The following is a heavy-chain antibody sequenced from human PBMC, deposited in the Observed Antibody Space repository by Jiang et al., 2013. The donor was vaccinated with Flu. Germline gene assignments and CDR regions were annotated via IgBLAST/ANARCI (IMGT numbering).Heavy chain of an antibody. D-gene: IGHD1-1*01. CDR3: ARHGLGFRTGYPNFDY. CDR1: GYSFTTYW. V-gene: IGHV5-51*01. J-gene: IGHJ4*02. Sequence: GAEVKKPGESLKISCKGSGYSFTTYWIAWVRQMPGKGLEWMGIINPADSDTRYSPSFQGQVTISADKSISTAYLQWSSLKASDTAMYYCARHGLGFRTGYPNFDYWGQGILVTV. CDR2: INPADSDT.